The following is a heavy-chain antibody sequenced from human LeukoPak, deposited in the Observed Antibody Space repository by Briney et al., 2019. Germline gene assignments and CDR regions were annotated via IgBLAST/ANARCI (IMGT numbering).Heavy chain of an antibody. CDR3: ARRHKHYYQIDY. J-gene: IGHJ4*02. Sequence: GASVKVSCKASGYMFTDYYIHWVRQAPGQGLEWMGMVNPSGGSTSYAQKFQGRVTMTRDTSTTTVYMELSSLRSDDTAVFYCARRHKHYYQIDYWGQGTLVTVSS. CDR1: GYMFTDYY. D-gene: IGHD1-26*01. CDR2: VNPSGGST. V-gene: IGHV1-46*01.